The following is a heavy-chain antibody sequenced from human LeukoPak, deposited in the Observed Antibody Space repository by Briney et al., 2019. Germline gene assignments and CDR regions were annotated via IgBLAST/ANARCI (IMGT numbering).Heavy chain of an antibody. Sequence: GGSLRLSCAASGFTFSSYSMSWVRQAPGKGLEWVSAISGSGGSTYYADSVKGRFTISRDNSKNTLYLQMNSLRAEDTAVYYCAKTSLWFGEFDIWGQGTMVTVSS. CDR3: AKTSLWFGEFDI. CDR2: ISGSGGST. J-gene: IGHJ3*02. CDR1: GFTFSSYS. V-gene: IGHV3-23*01. D-gene: IGHD3-10*01.